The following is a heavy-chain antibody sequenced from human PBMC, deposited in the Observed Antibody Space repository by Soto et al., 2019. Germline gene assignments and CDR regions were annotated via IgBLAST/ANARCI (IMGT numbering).Heavy chain of an antibody. CDR3: ARLGAGYCSGRSCYSGDSYYYGMDV. J-gene: IGHJ6*01. D-gene: IGHD2-15*01. CDR1: LATFSIYA. V-gene: IGHV1-69*01. Sequence: VKVSCKGSLATFSIYAISWVRQSPGQGLEWIGGISPIFGTANYAQKVQGRVTITADESTSTAYMELSSLRSEDTAVYYCARLGAGYCSGRSCYSGDSYYYGMDVWGQGTPVTVSS. CDR2: ISPIFGTA.